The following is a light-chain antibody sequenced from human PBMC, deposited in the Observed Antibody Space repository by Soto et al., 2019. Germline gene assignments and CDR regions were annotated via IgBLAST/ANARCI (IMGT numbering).Light chain of an antibody. CDR3: SSFAGGNNLL. Sequence: QSVLTQPPSASGSPGQSVTISCTGTSSDVGGYNFVSWYQQHPGKAPKLLIYEVSKRPSGVHDRFSGSKSDNTASLTVSGLQAEDEADYYCSSFAGGNNLLFGGGTKVTVL. CDR1: SSDVGGYNF. V-gene: IGLV2-8*01. J-gene: IGLJ2*01. CDR2: EVS.